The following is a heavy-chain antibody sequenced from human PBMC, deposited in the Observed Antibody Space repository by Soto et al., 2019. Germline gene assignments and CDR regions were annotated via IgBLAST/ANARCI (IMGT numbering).Heavy chain of an antibody. CDR1: GYTFTSYA. Sequence: QVHLVQSGAEVKKPGASVKVSCKASGYTFTSYAIHWVRQDPGQRLEWMGWINAGNGNTKYSQKFQGRVTITRDTSASTAYMELSSLRSEDTAVYYCARGDFYDIHDYWGQGTLVTVSS. CDR2: INAGNGNT. D-gene: IGHD3-22*01. V-gene: IGHV1-3*01. CDR3: ARGDFYDIHDY. J-gene: IGHJ4*02.